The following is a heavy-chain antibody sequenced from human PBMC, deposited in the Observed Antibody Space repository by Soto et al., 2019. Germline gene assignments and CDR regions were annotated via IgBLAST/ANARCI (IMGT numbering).Heavy chain of an antibody. CDR1: GFTFTRYS. CDR2: ISSTTNYI. V-gene: IGHV3-21*06. J-gene: IGHJ4*02. CDR3: ARESEDLTSNFDY. Sequence: EVQLVESGGGLVKPGGSLRLSCAASGFTFTRYSMNWVRQAPGKGLEWVSSISSTTNYIYYGDSMKGRFTISRDNGKNSLYLEIHSLRAEDTAVYYCARESEDLTSNFDYWDQGTLVTVSS.